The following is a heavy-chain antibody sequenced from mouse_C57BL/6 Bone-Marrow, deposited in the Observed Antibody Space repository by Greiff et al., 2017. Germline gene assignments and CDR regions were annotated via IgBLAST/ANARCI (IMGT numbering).Heavy chain of an antibody. CDR3: ARSVSSTVVNMDY. V-gene: IGHV2-2*01. CDR1: GFSLTSYG. Sequence: QVQLKESGPGLVQPSQSLSITCTASGFSLTSYGVHWVRQSPGKGLEWLGVIWNGGSTDYNAAFISRLSISKDNSKGQVFFKMNSLQADDTAIYYSARSVSSTVVNMDYWGQGTSVTVSS. D-gene: IGHD1-1*01. J-gene: IGHJ4*01. CDR2: IWNGGST.